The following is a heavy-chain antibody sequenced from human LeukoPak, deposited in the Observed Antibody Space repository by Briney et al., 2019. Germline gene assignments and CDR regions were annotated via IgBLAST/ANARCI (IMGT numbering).Heavy chain of an antibody. Sequence: PSETLSLTCTVSGGSISSYYWSWIRQPPGKGLEWIGYIYYSGSTNYNPSLKSRVTISVDTSKNQFSLRLSSVTAADTAVYYCARAPPIVVVPAAGFDYWGQGTLVTVSS. CDR3: ARAPPIVVVPAAGFDY. J-gene: IGHJ4*02. CDR1: GGSISSYY. D-gene: IGHD2-2*01. V-gene: IGHV4-59*12. CDR2: IYYSGST.